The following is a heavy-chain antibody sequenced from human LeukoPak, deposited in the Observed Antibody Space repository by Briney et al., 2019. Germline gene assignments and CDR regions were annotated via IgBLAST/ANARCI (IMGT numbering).Heavy chain of an antibody. Sequence: GGSLRLSCAASGFTFSSYAMSWVRQAPGKGLEWVSAISGSGGSTYYAASVKGRVTISRDNSKNTLYLQMNSLRAEDTAVYYCARDSGYYGSGSYYNSYYGMDVWGQGTTVTVSS. V-gene: IGHV3-23*01. J-gene: IGHJ6*02. CDR1: GFTFSSYA. CDR2: ISGSGGST. CDR3: ARDSGYYGSGSYYNSYYGMDV. D-gene: IGHD3-10*01.